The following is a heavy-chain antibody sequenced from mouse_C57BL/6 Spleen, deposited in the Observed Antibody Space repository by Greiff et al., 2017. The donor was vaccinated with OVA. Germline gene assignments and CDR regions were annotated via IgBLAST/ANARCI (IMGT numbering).Heavy chain of an antibody. CDR1: GFTFNTYA. Sequence: EVKLVESGGGLVQPKGSLKLSCAASGFTFNTYAMHWVRQAPGKGLEWVARIRSKSSNYATYYADSVKDRFTISRDDSQSMLYLQMNNLKAEDTAMYYCVREGNWVSYWYFDVWGTGTTVTVSS. V-gene: IGHV10-3*01. CDR3: VREGNWVSYWYFDV. CDR2: IRSKSSNYAT. J-gene: IGHJ1*03. D-gene: IGHD4-1*01.